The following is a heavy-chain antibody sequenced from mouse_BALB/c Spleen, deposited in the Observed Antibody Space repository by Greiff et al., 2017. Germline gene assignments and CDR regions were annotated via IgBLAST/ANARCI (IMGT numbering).Heavy chain of an antibody. V-gene: IGHV3-6*02. CDR2: ISYDGSN. CDR3: AELGRRFAY. Sequence: ESGPGLVKPSQSLSLTCSVTGYSITSGYYWNWIRQFPGNKLEWMGYISYDGSNNYNPSLKNRISITRDTSKNQFFLKLNSVTTEDTATYYCAELGRRFAYWGQGTLVTVSA. J-gene: IGHJ3*01. CDR1: GYSITSGYY. D-gene: IGHD4-1*01.